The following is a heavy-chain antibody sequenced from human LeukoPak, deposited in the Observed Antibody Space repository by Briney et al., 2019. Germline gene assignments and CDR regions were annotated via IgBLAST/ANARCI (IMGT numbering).Heavy chain of an antibody. CDR1: GGSISTYY. J-gene: IGHJ3*02. Sequence: SETLSLTCAVSGGSISTYYWHWIRQPPGKGLESIGYIYYTGATNYNPSHESRVTISLDTSKIQFSLMLRSVTAADTAVYYCASAGGVPRDDAFDTWGQGTMVTVSS. CDR2: IYYTGAT. D-gene: IGHD3-10*01. CDR3: ASAGGVPRDDAFDT. V-gene: IGHV4-59*13.